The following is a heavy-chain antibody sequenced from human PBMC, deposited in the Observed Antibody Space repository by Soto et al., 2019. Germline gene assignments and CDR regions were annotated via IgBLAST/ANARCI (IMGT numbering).Heavy chain of an antibody. Sequence: QVQLVQSGAEVKKPGSSVKVSCKASGGTFSSYAISWVRQAPGQGLEWMGGIIPIFGTANYAQKFQGRVTITAAESTSTAYMELSSLRSEDTAVYYCAGPGGASSSLGVGGMDVWGQGTTVTVSS. D-gene: IGHD6-13*01. V-gene: IGHV1-69*12. CDR3: AGPGGASSSLGVGGMDV. CDR2: IIPIFGTA. J-gene: IGHJ6*02. CDR1: GGTFSSYA.